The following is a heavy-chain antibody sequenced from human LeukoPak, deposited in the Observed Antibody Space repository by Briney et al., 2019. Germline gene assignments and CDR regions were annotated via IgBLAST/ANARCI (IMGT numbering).Heavy chain of an antibody. CDR3: ARDPDMVRGVNFDY. V-gene: IGHV3-7*03. D-gene: IGHD3-10*01. CDR1: GFTFSSDW. J-gene: IGHJ4*02. CDR2: IKQVGSEK. Sequence: GGSLRLSCAASGFTFSSDWMNWVRQAPGKGLEWVAKIKQVGSEKYYVDSVKGRFTISRDNAKNSLYLQMNSLRAEDTAVYYCARDPDMVRGVNFDYWGQGTLVTVSS.